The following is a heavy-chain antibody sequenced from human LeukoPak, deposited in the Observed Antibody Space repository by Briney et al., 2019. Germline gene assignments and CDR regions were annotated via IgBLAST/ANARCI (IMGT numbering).Heavy chain of an antibody. D-gene: IGHD3-22*01. CDR3: ATGLLGGYYAPLDY. Sequence: ASVKVSCKASGYTFTSYYVLWVRQAPGQGLEWMGIINPSGGTTNYAQKFQGRVTMTRDTSTSTAYMELSSLRSEDTAVYYCATGLLGGYYAPLDYWGQGTLVTVSS. J-gene: IGHJ4*02. V-gene: IGHV1-46*01. CDR2: INPSGGTT. CDR1: GYTFTSYY.